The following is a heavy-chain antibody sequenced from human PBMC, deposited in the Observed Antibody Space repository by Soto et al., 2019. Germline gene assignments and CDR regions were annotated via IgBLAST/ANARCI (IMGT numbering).Heavy chain of an antibody. V-gene: IGHV3-30-3*01. Sequence: QVQLVESGGGVVQPGRSLRLSCAASGFTFSSYAMHWVRQAPGKGLEWVAVISYDGSNKYYADSVKGRFTISRDNSKNPLYLQMNSLRAEDTAVYYCARVRGYSGYDYTPFDYWGQGTLVTVSS. CDR2: ISYDGSNK. CDR3: ARVRGYSGYDYTPFDY. D-gene: IGHD5-12*01. CDR1: GFTFSSYA. J-gene: IGHJ4*02.